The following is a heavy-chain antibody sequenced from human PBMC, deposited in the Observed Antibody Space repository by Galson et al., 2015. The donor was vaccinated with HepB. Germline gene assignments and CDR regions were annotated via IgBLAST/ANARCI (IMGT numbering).Heavy chain of an antibody. V-gene: IGHV3-11*06. Sequence: SLRLSCAASGFTFSDYYMSWIRQAPGKGLEWVSYISSSSSYTNYADSVKGRFTISRDNAKNSLYLQMNSLRAEDTAVYYCARMYYYDSSGPGGGDAFDIWGQGTMVTVSS. CDR1: GFTFSDYY. D-gene: IGHD3-22*01. CDR2: ISSSSSYT. CDR3: ARMYYYDSSGPGGGDAFDI. J-gene: IGHJ3*02.